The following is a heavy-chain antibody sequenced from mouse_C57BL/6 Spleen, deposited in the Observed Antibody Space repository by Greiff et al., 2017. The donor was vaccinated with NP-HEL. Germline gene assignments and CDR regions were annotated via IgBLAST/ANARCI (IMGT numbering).Heavy chain of an antibody. CDR2: IWSGGST. Sequence: VQVVESGPGLVQPSQSLSITCTVSGFSLTSYGVHWVRQSPGKGLEWLGVIWSGGSTDYNAAFISRLSISKDNSKSQVFFKMNSLQADDTAIYYCAIHYYGSSYYYYAMDYWGQGTSVTVSS. J-gene: IGHJ4*01. CDR3: AIHYYGSSYYYYAMDY. D-gene: IGHD1-1*01. V-gene: IGHV2-2*01. CDR1: GFSLTSYG.